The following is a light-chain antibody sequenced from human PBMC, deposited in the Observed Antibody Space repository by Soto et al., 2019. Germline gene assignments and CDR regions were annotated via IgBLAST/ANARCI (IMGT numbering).Light chain of an antibody. V-gene: IGKV2-28*01. J-gene: IGKJ1*01. CDR2: LAS. Sequence: VMTQSPLSLSFTPGEPASISCRSSQSLLHSNGNHYLEWYFQKPGQSPQLLIYLASIRASGVPDGFSGSGSGTDFTLKLSRVEAEDVVVYSCMQDRHNPRTVGQGTQVEI. CDR1: QSLLHSNGNHY. CDR3: MQDRHNPRT.